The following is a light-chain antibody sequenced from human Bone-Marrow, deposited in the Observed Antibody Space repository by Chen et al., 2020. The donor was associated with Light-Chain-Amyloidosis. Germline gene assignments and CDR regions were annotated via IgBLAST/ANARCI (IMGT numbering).Light chain of an antibody. Sequence: EIVLTQSPGTLSLSPGEGANLSCRASQTISSNYLTWYQQKFGQAPRLLIYGSSSRSTGIPDRFTGGVSGTDFTLTINRLGPEDFAMYYCQQYGTSPLTFGGGTKVEIK. CDR2: GSS. CDR1: QTISSNY. CDR3: QQYGTSPLT. V-gene: IGKV3-20*01. J-gene: IGKJ4*01.